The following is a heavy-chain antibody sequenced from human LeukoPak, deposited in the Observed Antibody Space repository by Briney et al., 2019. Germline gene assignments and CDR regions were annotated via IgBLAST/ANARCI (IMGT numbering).Heavy chain of an antibody. Sequence: GGSLRLSCAASGFTFSSYAMHWVRQAPGKGLEWVAVISYDGSNKYYADSAKGRFTISRDNSKNTLYLQMNSLRAEDTAVYYCARDRGGPFDPWGQGTLVTVSS. D-gene: IGHD3-10*01. V-gene: IGHV3-30-3*01. CDR1: GFTFSSYA. CDR2: ISYDGSNK. CDR3: ARDRGGPFDP. J-gene: IGHJ5*02.